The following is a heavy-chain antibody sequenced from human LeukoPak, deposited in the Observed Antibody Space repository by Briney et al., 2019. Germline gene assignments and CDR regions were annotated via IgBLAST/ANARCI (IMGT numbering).Heavy chain of an antibody. CDR3: ARHRSYQLLYESGVNWFDP. CDR1: GSTFSSYA. D-gene: IGHD2-2*02. J-gene: IGHJ5*02. V-gene: IGHV1-69*13. Sequence: LEKVSCKASGSTFSSYAISWVRHSPGQRLEWMGGLIPIFGTANYAQKIQARITITAEESTSSTYQELMSLSSETTAVYYCARHRSYQLLYESGVNWFDPWGQGTLVTVSS. CDR2: LIPIFGTA.